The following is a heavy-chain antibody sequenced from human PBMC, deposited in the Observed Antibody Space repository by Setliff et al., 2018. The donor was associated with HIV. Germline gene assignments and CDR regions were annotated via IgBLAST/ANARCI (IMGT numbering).Heavy chain of an antibody. CDR3: ARGLSIFGVATPGFYSFMDV. Sequence: SETLSLTCAVYGGSFSDYNWSWIRQPPGKGLEWIGYIHYSGSSNYNPSLKSRVSISLDTSKKQVSLKLNSVTAADTAVYYCARGLSIFGVATPGFYSFMDVWGKGTTVTVSS. J-gene: IGHJ6*03. D-gene: IGHD3-3*01. CDR2: IHYSGSS. CDR1: GGSFSDYN. V-gene: IGHV4-59*01.